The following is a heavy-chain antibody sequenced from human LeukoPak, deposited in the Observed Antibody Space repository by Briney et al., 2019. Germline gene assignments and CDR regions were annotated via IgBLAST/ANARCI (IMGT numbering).Heavy chain of an antibody. D-gene: IGHD3-10*01. J-gene: IGHJ6*03. CDR3: ARDVYGSGSHYYYYYMDV. CDR2: INPNSGGT. Sequence: GASVKVSCKASGYTFTGYYMHWVRQAPGQGLEWMGRINPNSGGTNYAQKSQGRVTMTRDTSISTAYMELSRLRSDDTAVYYCARDVYGSGSHYYYYYMDVWGKGTTVTVSS. V-gene: IGHV1-2*06. CDR1: GYTFTGYY.